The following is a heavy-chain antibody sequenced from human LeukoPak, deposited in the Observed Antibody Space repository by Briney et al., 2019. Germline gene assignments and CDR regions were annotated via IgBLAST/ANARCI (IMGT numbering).Heavy chain of an antibody. CDR1: GFTFSSYA. D-gene: IGHD6-13*01. J-gene: IGHJ6*02. CDR2: ISGSGGST. V-gene: IGHV3-23*01. CDR3: AKGIAAYYYYGMDV. Sequence: GGSLRLSCAASGFTFSSYAMSWVRQAPGKGPEWVSAISGSGGSTYYADSVKGRFTISRDNSKNTLYLQMNSLRAEDTAVYYCAKGIAAYYYYGMDVWGQGTTVTVSS.